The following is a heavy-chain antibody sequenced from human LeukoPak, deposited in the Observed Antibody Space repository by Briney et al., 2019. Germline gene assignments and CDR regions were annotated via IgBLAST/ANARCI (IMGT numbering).Heavy chain of an antibody. Sequence: PSETLSLTFTVSGPSASHFHGKWIRQPPGKGLEWIGYMHNSGSSKHSPSLKSRVTISIDTSKNQFSLQLTSVTAADTAMYFCARSAEWLRNAFDIWGQGTMVSVSS. J-gene: IGHJ3*02. D-gene: IGHD5-12*01. CDR1: GPSASHFH. CDR3: ARSAEWLRNAFDI. CDR2: MHNSGSS. V-gene: IGHV4-59*02.